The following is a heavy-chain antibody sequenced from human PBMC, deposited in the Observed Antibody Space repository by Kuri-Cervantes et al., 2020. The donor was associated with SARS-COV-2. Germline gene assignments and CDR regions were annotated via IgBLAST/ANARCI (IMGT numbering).Heavy chain of an antibody. Sequence: SLKISCAASGFTFDEYAMHWVRQAPGKGLEWVSGISWNSGSIGYADSVKGRFTISRDNAKNSLYLQMNSLRAEDTAVYYCAREDGWEGATWHLTDYWGQGTLVTVSS. V-gene: IGHV3-9*01. J-gene: IGHJ4*02. CDR3: AREDGWEGATWHLTDY. D-gene: IGHD1-26*01. CDR1: GFTFDEYA. CDR2: ISWNSGSI.